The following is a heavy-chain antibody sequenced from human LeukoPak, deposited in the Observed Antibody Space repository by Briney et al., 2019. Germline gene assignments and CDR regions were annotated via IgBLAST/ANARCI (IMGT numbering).Heavy chain of an antibody. J-gene: IGHJ4*02. CDR1: GFTFSSYW. Sequence: GRSLRLSCAASGFTFSSYWMSWVRQAPGKGLEWVANIKQDGSEKYYVDSVKGRFTISRDNAKNSLYLQMNSLRAEDTAVYYCARSKEELLWFGESNLNFDYWGQGTLVTVSS. V-gene: IGHV3-7*01. CDR3: ARSKEELLWFGESNLNFDY. CDR2: IKQDGSEK. D-gene: IGHD3-10*01.